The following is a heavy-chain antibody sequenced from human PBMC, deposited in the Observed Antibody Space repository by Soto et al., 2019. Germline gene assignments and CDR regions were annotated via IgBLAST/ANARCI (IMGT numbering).Heavy chain of an antibody. J-gene: IGHJ6*02. D-gene: IGHD3-10*01. Sequence: QVQLVESGGGVVQPGRSLRLSCAASEFTFSNYGMHWVRQAPGKGLGWGAVILNDGSNRYHADSVKDRFTISRDNSKNELCLQMNSLRAEDTAVYYWARDDEYSGNGMDVWGQGTTVTVS. CDR1: EFTFSNYG. CDR3: ARDDEYSGNGMDV. V-gene: IGHV3-33*01. CDR2: ILNDGSNR.